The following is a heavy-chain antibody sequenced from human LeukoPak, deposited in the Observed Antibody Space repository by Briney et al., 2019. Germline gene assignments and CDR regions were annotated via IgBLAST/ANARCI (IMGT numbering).Heavy chain of an antibody. V-gene: IGHV4-59*01. Sequence: PSETLSLTCTVSGGSISSYYWSWTRQPPGKGLEWIGYIYYSGSTNYNPSLKSRVTISVDTSKNQFSLKLSSVTAADTAVYYCARESVDYDFWSGYYNYWGQGTLVTVSS. D-gene: IGHD3-3*01. CDR3: ARESVDYDFWSGYYNY. J-gene: IGHJ4*02. CDR1: GGSISSYY. CDR2: IYYSGST.